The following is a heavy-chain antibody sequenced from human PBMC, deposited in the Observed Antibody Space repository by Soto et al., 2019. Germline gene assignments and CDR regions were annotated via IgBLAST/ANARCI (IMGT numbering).Heavy chain of an antibody. CDR2: VSFDGKVT. V-gene: IGHV3-30-3*02. J-gene: IGHJ4*02. Sequence: PGGALRLSWTGSGVTFNSLSLHWVRQGPDKGLEWVAVVSFDGKVTYYADSVKGRFTVSRDISKNTIYLQANSLRPEDTAVYYCAKEPYGDSQYFDYWAQPT. CDR3: AKEPYGDSQYFDY. D-gene: IGHD2-21*02. CDR1: GVTFNSLS.